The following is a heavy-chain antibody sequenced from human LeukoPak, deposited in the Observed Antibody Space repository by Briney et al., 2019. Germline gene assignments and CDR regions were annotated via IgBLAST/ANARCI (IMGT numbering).Heavy chain of an antibody. D-gene: IGHD6-13*01. V-gene: IGHV1-2*02. CDR3: ARAAAGKVDYYYGMDV. CDR1: GYTFTGYY. J-gene: IGHJ6*02. Sequence: GASVKVSCKASGYTFTGYYMHWVRQAPGQGLEWMGWINPNSGGTNYAQKFQGRVTMTEDTSTDTAYMELSSLRSEDTAVYYCARAAAGKVDYYYGMDVWGQGTTVTVSS. CDR2: INPNSGGT.